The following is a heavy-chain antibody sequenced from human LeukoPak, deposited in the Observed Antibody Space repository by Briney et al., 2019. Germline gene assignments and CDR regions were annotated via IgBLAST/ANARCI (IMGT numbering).Heavy chain of an antibody. CDR1: GFNFDNFW. D-gene: IGHD3-22*01. V-gene: IGHV3-23*01. Sequence: GGSLRLSCAASGFNFDNFWMSWVRQAPGKVLEWVSAISGSDGSTYYADSVKGRFTISRDNSKNTLYLQMNSLRAEDTAVYYCAKDTMIVSDAFDIWGQGTMVTVSS. CDR2: ISGSDGST. J-gene: IGHJ3*02. CDR3: AKDTMIVSDAFDI.